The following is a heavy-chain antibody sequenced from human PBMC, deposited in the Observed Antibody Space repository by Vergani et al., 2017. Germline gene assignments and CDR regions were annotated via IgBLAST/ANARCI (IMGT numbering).Heavy chain of an antibody. CDR2: ISWNSGSI. CDR1: GFTFSSYA. Sequence: EVQLLESGGGLVQPGGSLRLSCAASGFTFSSYAMSWVRQAPGKGLEWVSGISWNSGSIGYADSVKGRFTISRDNAKNSLYLLMNSLRAEDTALYYCAKDPSSGWSLWGQGTLVTVSS. J-gene: IGHJ4*02. D-gene: IGHD6-19*01. V-gene: IGHV3-9*01. CDR3: AKDPSSGWSL.